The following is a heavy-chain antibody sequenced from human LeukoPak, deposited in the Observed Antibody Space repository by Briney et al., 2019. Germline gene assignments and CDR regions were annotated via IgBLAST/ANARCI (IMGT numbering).Heavy chain of an antibody. CDR2: ICGDGGST. J-gene: IGHJ4*02. D-gene: IGHD3-9*01. V-gene: IGHV3-43*02. Sequence: GGSLRLSCAASGFTFDDYAMHWVRQAPGKGLEWVSLICGDGGSTYYADSVKGRFTISRDNSKNSLYLQMNSLRIEDTALYYCAKDIADYDILTGYYTNWGQGTLVTVSS. CDR1: GFTFDDYA. CDR3: AKDIADYDILTGYYTN.